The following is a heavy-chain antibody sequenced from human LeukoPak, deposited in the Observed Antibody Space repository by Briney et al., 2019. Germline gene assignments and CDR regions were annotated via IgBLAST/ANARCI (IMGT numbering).Heavy chain of an antibody. Sequence: GGSLRLSCAASGFTFSTYWMSWVRQAPGKGLEWVANIKQDGSEKYYLDSVKGRFTISRDNAKNSLYLQMNSLRAEDTAVYFCTREAAAGIDYWGREPWSPSPQ. CDR2: IKQDGSEK. J-gene: IGHJ4*02. CDR1: GFTFSTYW. V-gene: IGHV3-7*01. CDR3: TREAAAGIDY. D-gene: IGHD6-13*01.